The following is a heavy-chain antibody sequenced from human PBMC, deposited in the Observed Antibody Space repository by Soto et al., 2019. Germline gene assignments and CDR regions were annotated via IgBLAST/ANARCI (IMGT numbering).Heavy chain of an antibody. J-gene: IGHJ6*02. CDR2: IYYSGST. V-gene: IGHV4-30-4*01. CDR3: ARALVPTIFGVVRLYYYYGMDV. D-gene: IGHD3-3*01. Sequence: QVQLQESGPGLVKPSQTLSLTCTVSGGSISSGDYYWSWIRQPPGKGLEWIGYIYYSGSTYYNPSIKSRVTISVDTSKNQFSLKLSSVTAADTAVYYCARALVPTIFGVVRLYYYYGMDVWGQGTTVTVSS. CDR1: GGSISSGDYY.